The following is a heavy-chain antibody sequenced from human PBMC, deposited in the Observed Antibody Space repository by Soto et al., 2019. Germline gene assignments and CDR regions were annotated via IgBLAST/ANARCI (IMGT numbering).Heavy chain of an antibody. CDR3: ARIAAAGTGAYYMDV. CDR2: IYPGDSDT. J-gene: IGHJ6*03. Sequence: GESLKISCKGSGYSFTSYWIGWVRQMPGKGLEWKGIIYPGDSDTRYSPSFQGQVTISADKSISTAYLQWSSLKASDTAMYYCARIAAAGTGAYYMDVWGKGTTVTVSS. D-gene: IGHD6-13*01. CDR1: GYSFTSYW. V-gene: IGHV5-51*01.